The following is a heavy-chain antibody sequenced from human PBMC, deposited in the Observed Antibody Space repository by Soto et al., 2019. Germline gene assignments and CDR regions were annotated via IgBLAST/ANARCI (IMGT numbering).Heavy chain of an antibody. CDR1: GYAFTTYG. CDR2: ISAHNGNT. CDR3: ARGRYGEY. D-gene: IGHD3-10*01. J-gene: IGHJ4*02. Sequence: QVHLVQSGAEVKKPGASVKVSCKGSGYAFTTYGITWVRQAPGQGLEWMGWISAHNGNTNYAQKLQGRVTVTRDTSTRTADMELRSLRSDDTAVYYCARGRYGEYWGQGALVTVSS. V-gene: IGHV1-18*01.